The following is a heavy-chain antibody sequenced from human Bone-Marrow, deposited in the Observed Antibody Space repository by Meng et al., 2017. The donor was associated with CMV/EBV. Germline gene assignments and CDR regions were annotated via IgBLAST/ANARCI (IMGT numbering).Heavy chain of an antibody. J-gene: IGHJ4*02. CDR1: GYTFTGYY. CDR3: ARDGSYYDILTGYLYYFDY. Sequence: ASVKVSCKASGYTFTGYYMHWVRQAPGQGLEWMGWINPNSGGTNYAQKFQGRVTMTRDTSISTAYMELSRLRSDDTAVYYCARDGSYYDILTGYLYYFDYWGQGTLVTSPQ. V-gene: IGHV1-2*02. CDR2: INPNSGGT. D-gene: IGHD3-9*01.